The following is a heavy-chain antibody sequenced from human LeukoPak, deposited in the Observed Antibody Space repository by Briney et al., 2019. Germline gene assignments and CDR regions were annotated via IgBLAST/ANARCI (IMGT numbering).Heavy chain of an antibody. Sequence: GASVKVSCKASGYTFTGYYMHWVRQAPGQGLEWMGWINPNSGGTNYAQKFQGRVTMTRDTSISTAYMELSRLRSDDTAVYYCARDAYSSSSLSIGYWGQGTLVTVSS. CDR2: INPNSGGT. CDR3: ARDAYSSSSLSIGY. CDR1: GYTFTGYY. D-gene: IGHD6-6*01. J-gene: IGHJ4*02. V-gene: IGHV1-2*02.